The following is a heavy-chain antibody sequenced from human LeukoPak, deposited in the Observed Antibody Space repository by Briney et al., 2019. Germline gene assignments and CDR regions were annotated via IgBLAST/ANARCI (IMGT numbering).Heavy chain of an antibody. Sequence: WASVKVSCKASGYTFTSYDISWVRQARGQGLEWMGWISAYNGNTNYAQKLQGRVTMATDTSTSTAYMELRSLRSDDTAVYYCAGTTAARSFGYWGQGTLVTVSS. V-gene: IGHV1-18*01. CDR2: ISAYNGNT. CDR3: AGTTAARSFGY. J-gene: IGHJ4*02. CDR1: GYTFTSYD. D-gene: IGHD6-6*01.